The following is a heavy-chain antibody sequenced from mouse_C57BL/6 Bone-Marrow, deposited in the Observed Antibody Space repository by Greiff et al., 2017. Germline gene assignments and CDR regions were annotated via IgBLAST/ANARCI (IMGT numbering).Heavy chain of an antibody. J-gene: IGHJ2*01. CDR3: ARRGRWCDLRLDY. Sequence: EVKLMESGGDLVKPGGSLKLSCAASGFTFSSYGMSWVRQTPDKRLEWVATISSGGSYTYYPDSVKGRFTISRDNAKNTLYLQMSSLKSEDTAMYYCARRGRWCDLRLDYWGQGTTLTVSS. CDR1: GFTFSSYG. V-gene: IGHV5-6*02. D-gene: IGHD1-1*02. CDR2: ISSGGSYT.